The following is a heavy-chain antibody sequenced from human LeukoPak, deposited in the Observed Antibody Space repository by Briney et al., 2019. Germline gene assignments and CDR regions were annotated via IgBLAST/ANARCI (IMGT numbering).Heavy chain of an antibody. CDR3: ARLVTGYCSGGSCFQFDP. D-gene: IGHD2-15*01. V-gene: IGHV4-39*07. Sequence: SETLSLTCTVSGGSISSSSYYWGWIRQPPGKGLEWIGSIYYSGSTYYNPSLKSRVAISVDTSKNQFSLKLSSVTAADTTVYYCARLVTGYCSGGSCFQFDPWGQGTLVTVSS. J-gene: IGHJ5*02. CDR2: IYYSGST. CDR1: GGSISSSSYY.